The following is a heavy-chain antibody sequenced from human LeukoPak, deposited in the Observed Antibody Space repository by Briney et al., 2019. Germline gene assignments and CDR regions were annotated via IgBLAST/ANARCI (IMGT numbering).Heavy chain of an antibody. Sequence: SQPLSLTCAISGDSVSSNSAAWNWIRQSPSRGLEWLGRTYYRSKWYNDYAVSVKSRITINPDTSKYQYSLQLNSVTPEDTAVYYCARVGTMVRGVIFFDYWGQGTLVTVSS. D-gene: IGHD3-10*01. CDR2: TYYRSKWYN. J-gene: IGHJ4*02. V-gene: IGHV6-1*01. CDR3: ARVGTMVRGVIFFDY. CDR1: GDSVSSNSAA.